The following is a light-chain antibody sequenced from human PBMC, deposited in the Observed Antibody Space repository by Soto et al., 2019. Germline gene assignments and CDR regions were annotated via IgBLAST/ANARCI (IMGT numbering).Light chain of an antibody. V-gene: IGLV2-8*01. Sequence: QSVLTQPPSASGSPGQSVTISCTGTSSDVGGYNYISWYQHQRGTAPNLLIYEVTKRPSGVPDRFSGSKSGNPASLTVSGLQAEDEADYYCSSYAGSDNYVFGTGTKLTVL. CDR2: EVT. CDR3: SSYAGSDNYV. J-gene: IGLJ1*01. CDR1: SSDVGGYNY.